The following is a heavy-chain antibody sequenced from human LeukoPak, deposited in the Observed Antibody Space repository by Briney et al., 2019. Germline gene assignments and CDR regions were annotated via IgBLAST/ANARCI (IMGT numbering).Heavy chain of an antibody. J-gene: IGHJ4*02. CDR1: GFTFSNAW. CDR2: INWDGGST. V-gene: IGHV3-20*04. Sequence: GGSLRLSCAASGFTFSNAWMSWVRQAPGKGLEWVSGINWDGGSTGYGDSVKGRFTISRDNAKNSLYLQMNSLRAEDTALYYCARSPLMTTYLVDFWGQGTLVTVSS. D-gene: IGHD4-11*01. CDR3: ARSPLMTTYLVDF.